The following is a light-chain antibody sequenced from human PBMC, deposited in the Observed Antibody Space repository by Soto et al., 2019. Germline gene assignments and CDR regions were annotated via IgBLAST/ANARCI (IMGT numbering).Light chain of an antibody. J-gene: IGLJ3*02. V-gene: IGLV2-14*01. CDR2: EVS. CDR3: TSFTTSSIWV. Sequence: QSVLTQPASVSGSPGQSITISCTGTSSDVGIYNYVSWYQQHPGKAPKVIICEVSNRPSGVSNRFSGSKSGNTASLTISGLRAEDEADYYCTSFTTSSIWVFGAGTKLTVL. CDR1: SSDVGIYNY.